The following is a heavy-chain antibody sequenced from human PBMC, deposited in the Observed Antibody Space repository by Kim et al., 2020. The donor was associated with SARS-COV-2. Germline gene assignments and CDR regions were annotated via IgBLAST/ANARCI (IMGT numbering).Heavy chain of an antibody. CDR3: ARGGGRNIAAAGRDVYFDY. CDR1: GFTFSSYD. V-gene: IGHV3-13*01. CDR2: IGTAGDT. D-gene: IGHD6-13*01. J-gene: IGHJ4*02. Sequence: GGSLRLSCAASGFTFSSYDMHWVRQATGKGLEWVSAIGTAGDTYYPGSVKGRFTISRENAKNSLYLQMNSLRAGDTAVYYCARGGGRNIAAAGRDVYFDYWGQGTLVTVSS.